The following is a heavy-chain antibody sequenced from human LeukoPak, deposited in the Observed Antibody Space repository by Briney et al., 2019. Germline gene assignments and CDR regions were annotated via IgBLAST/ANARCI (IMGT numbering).Heavy chain of an antibody. J-gene: IGHJ6*02. V-gene: IGHV4-30-4*01. CDR3: ARGPILTGYYPLYYYYYGMDV. D-gene: IGHD3-9*01. CDR2: MYYSGST. CDR1: GGSISSGDYY. Sequence: SQTLSLTCTVSGGSISSGDYYWSWIRQPPGKGLEWIAYMYYSGSTYYNPSLKSRVTMSADTSKNQLSLKLSSVTAADTAVYYCARGPILTGYYPLYYYYYGMDVWGQGTTVTVSS.